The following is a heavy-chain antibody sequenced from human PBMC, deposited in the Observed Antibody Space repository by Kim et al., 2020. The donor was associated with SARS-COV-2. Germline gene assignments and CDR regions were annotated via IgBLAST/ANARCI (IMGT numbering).Heavy chain of an antibody. CDR3: ATAPPIAAAGTNWFDP. D-gene: IGHD6-13*01. Sequence: ASVKVSCKVSGYTLTELSMHWVRQAPGKGLEWMGGFDPEDGVTIYAQKFQGRVTMTEDTSTDTAYMELSSLRSEDTAVYYCATAPPIAAAGTNWFDPWGQGTLVTVSS. CDR1: GYTLTELS. CDR2: FDPEDGVT. V-gene: IGHV1-24*01. J-gene: IGHJ5*02.